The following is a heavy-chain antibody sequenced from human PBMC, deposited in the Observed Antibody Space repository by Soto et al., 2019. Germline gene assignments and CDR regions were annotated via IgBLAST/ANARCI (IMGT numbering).Heavy chain of an antibody. CDR3: ARLPTDRGYYYYYYGMDV. CDR1: GYSFTSYW. V-gene: IGHV5-51*01. J-gene: IGHJ6*02. CDR2: IYPGDSDT. D-gene: IGHD3-10*01. Sequence: XESLKISCKGSGYSFTSYWIGWVRQMPGKGLEWMGIIYPGDSDTRYSPSFQGQVTISADKSISTAYLQWSSLKASDTAMYYCARLPTDRGYYYYYYGMDVWGQGTTVTVSS.